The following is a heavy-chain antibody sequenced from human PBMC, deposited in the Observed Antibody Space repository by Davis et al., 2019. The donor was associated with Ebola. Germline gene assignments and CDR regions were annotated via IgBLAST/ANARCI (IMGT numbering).Heavy chain of an antibody. CDR2: INPNSGGT. D-gene: IGHD6-19*01. V-gene: IGHV1-2*06. J-gene: IGHJ4*02. Sequence: AASVKVSCKASGHAFTTYALNWVRQAPGQGLEWMGRINPNSGGTNYAQKFQGRVTMTRDTSISTAYMELSRLRSDDTAVYYCARGDRSGWFLADYFDYWGQGTLVTVSS. CDR1: GHAFTTYA. CDR3: ARGDRSGWFLADYFDY.